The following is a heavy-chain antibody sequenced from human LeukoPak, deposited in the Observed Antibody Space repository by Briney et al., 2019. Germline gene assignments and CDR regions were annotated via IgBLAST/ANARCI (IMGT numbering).Heavy chain of an antibody. V-gene: IGHV1-18*01. CDR2: ISAYNGNT. J-gene: IGHJ5*02. CDR3: ARRIVGATTTFSPIPRSDWFDP. CDR1: GYTFTSYG. Sequence: GASVKVSCKASGYTFTSYGISWVRQAPGQGLEWMGWISAYNGNTNYAQKLQGRVTITTDTSTSTAYMELRSLRSDDTAVYYCARRIVGATTTFSPIPRSDWFDPWGQGTLVAVSS. D-gene: IGHD1-26*01.